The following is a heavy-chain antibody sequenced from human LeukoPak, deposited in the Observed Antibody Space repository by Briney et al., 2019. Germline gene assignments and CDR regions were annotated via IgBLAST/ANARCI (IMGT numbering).Heavy chain of an antibody. J-gene: IGHJ4*02. D-gene: IGHD5-12*01. CDR2: INSDGSST. CDR1: GFTFSSYW. V-gene: IGHV3-74*01. CDR3: ARVWGIVATIALPY. Sequence: GGSLSLSCAASGFTFSSYWMHWVRQAPGKGLVWVSRINSDGSSTSYADSMKGRFTISRDNAKNTLYLQMNSLRAEDTAVYYCARVWGIVATIALPYWGQGTLVTVSS.